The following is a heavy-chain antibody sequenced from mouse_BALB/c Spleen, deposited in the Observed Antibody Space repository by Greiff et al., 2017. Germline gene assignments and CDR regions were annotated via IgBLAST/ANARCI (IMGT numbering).Heavy chain of an antibody. V-gene: IGHV5-6-5*01. CDR1: GFTFSSYA. Sequence: EVHLVESGGGLVKPGGSLKLSCAASGFTFSSYAMSWVRQTPEKRLEWVASISSGGSTYYPDSVKGRFTISRDNARNILYLQMSSLRSEDTAMYYCARGGDYDVNFDYWGQGTTLTVSS. CDR2: ISSGGST. CDR3: ARGGDYDVNFDY. D-gene: IGHD2-4*01. J-gene: IGHJ2*01.